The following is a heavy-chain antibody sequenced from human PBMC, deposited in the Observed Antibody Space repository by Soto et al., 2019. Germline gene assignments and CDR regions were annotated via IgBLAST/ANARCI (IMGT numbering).Heavy chain of an antibody. D-gene: IGHD3-10*01. CDR1: GGSFSGYY. CDR3: ARLGAMVRGVIKRGYYFDY. V-gene: IGHV4-34*01. CDR2: INHSGST. J-gene: IGHJ4*02. Sequence: SETLSLTCAVYGGSFSGYYWSWIRQPPGKGLEWIGEINHSGSTNYNPSLKSRVTISVDTSKNQFSLKLSSVTAADTAVYYCARLGAMVRGVIKRGYYFDYWGQGTLVTVS.